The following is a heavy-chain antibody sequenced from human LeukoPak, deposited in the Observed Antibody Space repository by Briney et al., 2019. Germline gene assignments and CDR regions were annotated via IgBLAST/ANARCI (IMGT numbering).Heavy chain of an antibody. V-gene: IGHV4-61*02. CDR3: ARSGTYYNNWFDP. CDR1: GGSISSGSYY. D-gene: IGHD3-10*01. J-gene: IGHJ5*02. Sequence: SETLPLTCTVSGGSISSGSYYWSWIRQPAGKGLEWIGRIYTSGSTNYNPSLKSRVTISVDTSKNQFSLKLNSVTAADTAVYYCARSGTYYNNWFDPWGQGTLVTVSS. CDR2: IYTSGST.